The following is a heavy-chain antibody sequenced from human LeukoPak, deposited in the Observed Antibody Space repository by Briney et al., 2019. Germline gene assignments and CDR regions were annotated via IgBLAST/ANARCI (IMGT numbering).Heavy chain of an antibody. J-gene: IGHJ4*02. CDR3: ARYRRVYGDYRFDY. Sequence: GGSLRLSCNASGFIFSTYWMSWVRQAPGKGLEWVDSIKEDEGEKYYVDSVEGRFTISRDNARKSLYLQMNSLRAEDTAFYYCARYRRVYGDYRFDYWGKGLLVVVSS. CDR1: GFIFSTYW. CDR2: IKEDEGEK. V-gene: IGHV3-7*01. D-gene: IGHD4-17*01.